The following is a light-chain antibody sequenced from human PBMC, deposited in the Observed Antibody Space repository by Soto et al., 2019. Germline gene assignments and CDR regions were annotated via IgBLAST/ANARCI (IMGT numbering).Light chain of an antibody. CDR1: QSISSW. J-gene: IGKJ1*01. CDR2: KTS. CDR3: QYYNNYCWT. V-gene: IGKV1-5*03. Sequence: DIPLTQSPSTLSASVGDRVTITCRANQSISSWLAWYQQKPGKAPKFLIYKTSNLESGVPSRFSGSGSGTEFTLTISSLQPDDFATYYCQYYNNYCWTFGQGTKVEIK.